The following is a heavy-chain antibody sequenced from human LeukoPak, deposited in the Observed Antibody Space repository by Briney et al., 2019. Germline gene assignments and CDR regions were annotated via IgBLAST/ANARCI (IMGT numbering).Heavy chain of an antibody. CDR2: VSGSGGRT. J-gene: IGHJ4*02. V-gene: IGHV3-23*01. CDR3: VKGGQRYDFWRFDY. CDR1: GVTFSNYA. D-gene: IGHD3-3*01. Sequence: PGGSLRLSCAASGVTFSNYAMNWVRLAPGTGLQWVSSVSGSGGRTYYADSVKGRFSISRDNSKNTLYLQMNSLRADDTAVYYCVKGGQRYDFWRFDYWGQGTLVSVSS.